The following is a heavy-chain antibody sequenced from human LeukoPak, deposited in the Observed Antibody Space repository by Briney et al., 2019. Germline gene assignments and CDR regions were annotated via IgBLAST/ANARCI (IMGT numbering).Heavy chain of an antibody. CDR3: ARGGGLDV. V-gene: IGHV3-9*01. CDR2: ISWNSGTK. J-gene: IGHJ6*02. D-gene: IGHD3-16*01. CDR1: GFFFDDYG. Sequence: PGGSLRLSCAASGFFFDDYGMHWVRQAPGKGLEWVSGISWNSGTKAYADSVKGRFTISRDNAKNSLYLQMSNLRAEDTAVYFCARGGGLDVWGHGATVTVSS.